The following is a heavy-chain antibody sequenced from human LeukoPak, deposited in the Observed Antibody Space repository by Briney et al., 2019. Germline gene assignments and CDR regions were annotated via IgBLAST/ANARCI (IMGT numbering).Heavy chain of an antibody. CDR1: GFTVSSNY. J-gene: IGHJ3*02. D-gene: IGHD4-17*01. Sequence: TGGSLRLSCAASGFTVSSNYMSWVRQAPGKGLEWVSVIYSGGSTYYADSVKGRFTISRDNSKNTLYPQMNSLRAEDTAVYYCARPLMTTVTNDAFDIWGQGTMVTVSS. V-gene: IGHV3-66*04. CDR3: ARPLMTTVTNDAFDI. CDR2: IYSGGST.